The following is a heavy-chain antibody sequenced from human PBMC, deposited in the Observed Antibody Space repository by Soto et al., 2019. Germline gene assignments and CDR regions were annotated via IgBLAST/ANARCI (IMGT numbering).Heavy chain of an antibody. CDR3: AKADYYDSSGSFDY. Sequence: EVQLLESGGGLVQPGGSLRLSCAASGFTFSSYAMSWVRQAPGKGLEWVSAISGSGGSTYYADSVKGRFTISRDNSKNSLYRQMNSLRAEDTAVYYCAKADYYDSSGSFDYWGQGTLVTVSS. CDR1: GFTFSSYA. J-gene: IGHJ4*02. V-gene: IGHV3-23*01. D-gene: IGHD3-22*01. CDR2: ISGSGGST.